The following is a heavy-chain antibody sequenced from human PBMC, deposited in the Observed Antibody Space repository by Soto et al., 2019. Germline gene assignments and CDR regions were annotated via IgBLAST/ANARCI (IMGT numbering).Heavy chain of an antibody. V-gene: IGHV3-33*01. CDR1: GFTFSSYG. CDR2: IWYDGSNK. J-gene: IGHJ4*02. CDR3: AREGEYCSGGSCYRYFDY. D-gene: IGHD2-15*01. Sequence: VQLVESGGGVVQPGRSLRLSCAASGFTFSSYGMHWVRQAPGKGLEWVAVIWYDGSNKYYADSVKGRFTISRDNSKNTLYLQMNSLRAEDTAVYYCAREGEYCSGGSCYRYFDYWGQGTLVTVSS.